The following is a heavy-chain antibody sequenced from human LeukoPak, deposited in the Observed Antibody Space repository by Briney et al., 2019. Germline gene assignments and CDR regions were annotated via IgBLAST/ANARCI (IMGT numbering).Heavy chain of an antibody. CDR3: AKRADSSAHSFDY. CDR1: GFSFSRYG. CDR2: IRSSDSTT. D-gene: IGHD3-22*01. Sequence: GGSLRLSCAASGFSFSRYGMTWVRQAPGKGLEWLSYIRSSDSTTYYADSVKGRFTISRDNAKNSLYLQMDSLRVEDTAVYYCAKRADSSAHSFDYWGQGTLVTVSS. J-gene: IGHJ4*02. V-gene: IGHV3-48*04.